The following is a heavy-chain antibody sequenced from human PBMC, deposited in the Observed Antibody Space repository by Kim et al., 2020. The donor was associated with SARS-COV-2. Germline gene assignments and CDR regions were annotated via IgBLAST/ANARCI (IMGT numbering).Heavy chain of an antibody. Sequence: SETLSLTCAVYGGSFSGYYWSWIRQPPGKGLEWIGEINHSGSTNYNPSLKSRVTISVDTSKNQFSLKLSSVTAADTAVYYCARGLYYDSSGPGFDYWGQGTLVTVSS. D-gene: IGHD3-22*01. CDR1: GGSFSGYY. CDR3: ARGLYYDSSGPGFDY. CDR2: INHSGST. J-gene: IGHJ4*02. V-gene: IGHV4-34*01.